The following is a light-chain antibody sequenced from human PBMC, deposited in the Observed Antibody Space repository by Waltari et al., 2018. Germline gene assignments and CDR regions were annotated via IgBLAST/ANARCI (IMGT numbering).Light chain of an antibody. V-gene: IGLV2-14*01. J-gene: IGLJ2*01. Sequence: QSVVTQPAPVSGSPGQAISISCTGTSNDIGANDYVYWYQQHPGRTPQLVIYEVSVRPSGVSIRFSGSKSGNTASLTISGLQAEDEALYYCSSYTLTNPVVFGGGTKLTVL. CDR1: SNDIGANDY. CDR3: SSYTLTNPVV. CDR2: EVS.